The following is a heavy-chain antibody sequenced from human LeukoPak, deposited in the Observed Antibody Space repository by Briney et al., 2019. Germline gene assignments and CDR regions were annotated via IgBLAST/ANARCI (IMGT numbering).Heavy chain of an antibody. Sequence: GASVKVSCKASGYTFTNYAMNWVRQAPGQGLEWMGWINTNTGCPTYAQGFTGRVVFSLDTSVSTAYLQISSLKAEDTAVYYCARSLRTGKYYYDSSGYYYRGDAFDIWGQGTMVTVSS. J-gene: IGHJ3*02. CDR1: GYTFTNYA. D-gene: IGHD3-22*01. CDR2: INTNTGCP. V-gene: IGHV7-4-1*02. CDR3: ARSLRTGKYYYDSSGYYYRGDAFDI.